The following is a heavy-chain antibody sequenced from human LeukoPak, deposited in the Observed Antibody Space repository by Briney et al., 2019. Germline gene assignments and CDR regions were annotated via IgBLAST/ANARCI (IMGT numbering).Heavy chain of an antibody. CDR1: GFTFSSYS. J-gene: IGHJ4*02. CDR3: ARDLPYCSSTSCYSGIDY. V-gene: IGHV3-30*04. CDR2: ISYDGSNK. Sequence: GGSLRLSCAASGFTFSSYSMHWVRQAPGKGLEWVAVISYDGSNKYYADSVKGRFTISRDNPKNTLYLQMNSLRAEDTAVYYCARDLPYCSSTSCYSGIDYWGQGTLVTVSS. D-gene: IGHD2-2*01.